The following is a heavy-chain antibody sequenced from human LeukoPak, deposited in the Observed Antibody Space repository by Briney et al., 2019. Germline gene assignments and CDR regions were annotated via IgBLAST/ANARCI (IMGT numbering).Heavy chain of an antibody. CDR1: GFTFSSYA. CDR2: ISYDGSNK. V-gene: IGHV3-30*04. CDR3: ARAARIQLWLFDY. Sequence: GGSLRLSCAASGFTFSSYAMHWVRQAPGKGLEWVAVISYDGSNKYYADSVKGRFTISRDNSKNTLYLQMNSLRAEDTAVYYCARAARIQLWLFDYWGQGTLVTVSS. J-gene: IGHJ4*02. D-gene: IGHD5-18*01.